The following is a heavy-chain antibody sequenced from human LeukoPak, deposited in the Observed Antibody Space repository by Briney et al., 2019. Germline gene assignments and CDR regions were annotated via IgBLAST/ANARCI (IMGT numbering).Heavy chain of an antibody. CDR2: IYYSGST. CDR3: AMGHDYGDY. D-gene: IGHD3-16*01. CDR1: GGSISSSSYY. J-gene: IGHJ4*02. V-gene: IGHV4-39*07. Sequence: SETLSLTCTVSGGSISSSSYYWGWIRQPPGKGLEWIGSIYYSGSTYYNPSLKSRVTISVDTSKNQFSLKLSSVTAADTAVYYCAMGHDYGDYWGQGTLVTVSS.